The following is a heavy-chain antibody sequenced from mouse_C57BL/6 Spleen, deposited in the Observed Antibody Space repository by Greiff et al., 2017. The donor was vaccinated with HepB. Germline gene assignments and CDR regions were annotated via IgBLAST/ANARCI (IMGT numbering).Heavy chain of an antibody. J-gene: IGHJ3*01. CDR2: SRNKANDYTT. Sequence: EVQLVESGGGLVQSGRSLRLSCATSGFTFSDFYMEWVRQAPGKGLEWIAASRNKANDYTTEYSASVKGRFIVSRDTSQSILYLQMNALRAEDTAIYYCARDPSWFAYWGQGTLVTVSA. CDR3: ARDPSWFAY. V-gene: IGHV7-1*01. CDR1: GFTFSDFY.